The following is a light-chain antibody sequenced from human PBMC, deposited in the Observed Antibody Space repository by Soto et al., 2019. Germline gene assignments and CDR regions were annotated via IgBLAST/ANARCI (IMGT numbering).Light chain of an antibody. Sequence: QLVLTQSPSASASLGASVKLTCTLSSGHSTNAIAWHQQQPEKGPRYLMKLNSDGSHSKGDGIPDRFSGSSSGAERHLTISSLQSEDEADYYCQTWGTAIHDVVFGGGTKLTVL. CDR2: LNSDGSH. V-gene: IGLV4-69*01. CDR1: SGHSTNA. J-gene: IGLJ2*01. CDR3: QTWGTAIHDVV.